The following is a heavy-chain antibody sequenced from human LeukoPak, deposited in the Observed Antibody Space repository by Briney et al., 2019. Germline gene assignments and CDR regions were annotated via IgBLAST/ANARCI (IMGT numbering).Heavy chain of an antibody. J-gene: IGHJ3*02. CDR3: ARDSPWTPGAFDI. V-gene: IGHV4-39*07. D-gene: IGHD1-14*01. CDR1: GGSISSGDYY. Sequence: SETLSLTCTVSGGSISSGDYYWSWIRQPPGKGLEWIGSIYYSGSTYYNPSLKSRVTISVDTSKNQFSLKLSSVTAADTAVYYCARDSPWTPGAFDIWGQGTMVTVSS. CDR2: IYYSGST.